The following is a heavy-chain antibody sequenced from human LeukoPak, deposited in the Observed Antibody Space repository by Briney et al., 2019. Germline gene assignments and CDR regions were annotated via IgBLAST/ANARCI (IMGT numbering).Heavy chain of an antibody. J-gene: IGHJ3*01. CDR1: GFPVSSNY. CDR3: ARAVHYYDSLGAAFDL. D-gene: IGHD3-22*01. Sequence: GGSLRLSCAASGFPVSSNYMSWVRQAPGKGLEWVSVIYSGGSTYYADSVKGRFTISRDNSKNTLYLQMNSLRAEDTAVYYCARAVHYYDSLGAAFDLWGQGTMVTVSS. V-gene: IGHV3-66*01. CDR2: IYSGGST.